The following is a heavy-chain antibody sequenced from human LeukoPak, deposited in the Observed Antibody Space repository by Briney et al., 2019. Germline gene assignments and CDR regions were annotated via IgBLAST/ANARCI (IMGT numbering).Heavy chain of an antibody. J-gene: IGHJ4*02. CDR3: TREYSSGWPFDF. D-gene: IGHD6-19*01. CDR2: IRSKADTYAT. V-gene: IGHV3-73*01. CDR1: GFTFSDSA. Sequence: PGGSLRLSCAASGFTFSDSAIHWVRRATGKGLEWVGRIRSKADTYATTYAASLKGRFTISRDDSRNRAYLQMSSLRTEDTAVYYCTREYSSGWPFDFWGQGTLVTVSS.